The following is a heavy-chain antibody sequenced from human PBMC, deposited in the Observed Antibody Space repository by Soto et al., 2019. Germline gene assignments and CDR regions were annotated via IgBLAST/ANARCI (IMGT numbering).Heavy chain of an antibody. CDR1: GDSVSSTSAA. D-gene: IGHD6-19*01. V-gene: IGHV6-1*01. CDR2: TYYRSKWYS. J-gene: IGHJ4*02. Sequence: SQTLSLTCAISGDSVSSTSAAWSWIRQSPSRGLEWLGRTYYRSKWYSDYAVTVKSRITINPDTSKNQFSLQLNSVTPEDTAVYYCARGSYYSGWVWGQGTLVTVSS. CDR3: ARGSYYSGWV.